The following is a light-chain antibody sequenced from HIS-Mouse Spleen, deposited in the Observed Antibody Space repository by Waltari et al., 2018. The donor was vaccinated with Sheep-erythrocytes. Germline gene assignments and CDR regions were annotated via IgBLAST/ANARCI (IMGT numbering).Light chain of an antibody. J-gene: IGLJ3*02. CDR2: EGC. Sequence: QSALTQPASVSGSPGQSTTIPCTGTSSDVGSYNLVSWYQQHPGKAPKPMIYEGCKRPSGVSNRFSGSKSGKTASLPISGLQAADEADYYCCSYAGRSTWVFGGGTKLTVL. CDR1: SSDVGSYNL. CDR3: CSYAGRSTWV. V-gene: IGLV2-23*01.